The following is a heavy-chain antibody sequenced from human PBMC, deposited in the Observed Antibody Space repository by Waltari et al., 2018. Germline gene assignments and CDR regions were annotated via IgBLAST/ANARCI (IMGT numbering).Heavy chain of an antibody. CDR2: VNTEDGET. J-gene: IGHJ4*02. CDR3: VVGGYCSPSICPWDY. CDR1: GYNFTDFY. V-gene: IGHV1-69-2*01. Sequence: EVQVVQSGAEVKKPGATVKISCKASGYNFTDFYIHWLQLAPGKGLEWMGRVNTEDGETMYGMNFRDRITMTADTSTNTAYMELSSLRSADTAVYYCVVGGYCSPSICPWDYWGQGTLVTVSS. D-gene: IGHD2-15*01.